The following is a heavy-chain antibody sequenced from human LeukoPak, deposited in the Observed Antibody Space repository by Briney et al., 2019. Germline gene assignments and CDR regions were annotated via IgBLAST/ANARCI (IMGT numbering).Heavy chain of an antibody. D-gene: IGHD1-26*01. V-gene: IGHV3-49*03. CDR2: IRSKAYGETA. J-gene: IGHJ5*02. CDR3: GRSGRYRPSDL. CDR1: GFTFGDYA. Sequence: PGGSLRLSCTASGFTFGDYAMSWIRQAPGKGLERVGFIRSKAYGETADYAASVKGRFTISRDDPKNLLYLQMNSLKSEDTAVYYCGRSGRYRPSDLWGQGTLVTVSS.